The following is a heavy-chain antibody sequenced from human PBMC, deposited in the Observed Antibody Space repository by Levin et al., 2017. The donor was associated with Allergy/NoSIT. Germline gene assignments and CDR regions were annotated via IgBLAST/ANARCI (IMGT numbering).Heavy chain of an antibody. CDR3: ASSRSGYGMDV. Sequence: GGSLRLSCAASGFTFSSYSMNWVRQAPGKGLEWVSSISSSSSYIYYADSVKGRFTISRDNAKNSLYLQMNSLRAEDTAVYYCASSRSGYGMDVWGQGTTVTVSS. D-gene: IGHD3-10*01. V-gene: IGHV3-21*01. CDR1: GFTFSSYS. CDR2: ISSSSSYI. J-gene: IGHJ6*02.